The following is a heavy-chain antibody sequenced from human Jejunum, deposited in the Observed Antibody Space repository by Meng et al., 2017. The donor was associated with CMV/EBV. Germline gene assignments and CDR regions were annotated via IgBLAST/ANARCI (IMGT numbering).Heavy chain of an antibody. CDR2: IGAYKGNT. Sequence: SWVRQDPGQGLEWVGWIGAYKGNTNYAPKFQGRVTLTTDTSTTTAYMELKSLRSDDTAFYYCARDHDSGRVSSDILVVPASTRLFDYWGQGTLVTVSS. D-gene: IGHD2-2*01. J-gene: IGHJ4*02. CDR3: ARDHDSGRVSSDILVVPASTRLFDY. V-gene: IGHV1-18*01.